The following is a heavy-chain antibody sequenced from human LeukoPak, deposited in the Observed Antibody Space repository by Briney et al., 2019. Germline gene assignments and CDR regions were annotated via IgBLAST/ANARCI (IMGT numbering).Heavy chain of an antibody. V-gene: IGHV3-23*01. CDR1: GFTFSSYS. Sequence: PGGSLRLSCAASGFTFSSYSMNWVRQAPGKGLEWVSAISGSGGSTYYADSVKGRFTISRDNSKNTLYLQMNSLRAEGTAVYYCAKVMAYDFWSGYYLYYYYGMDVWGQGTTVTVSS. CDR2: ISGSGGST. CDR3: AKVMAYDFWSGYYLYYYYGMDV. D-gene: IGHD3-3*01. J-gene: IGHJ6*02.